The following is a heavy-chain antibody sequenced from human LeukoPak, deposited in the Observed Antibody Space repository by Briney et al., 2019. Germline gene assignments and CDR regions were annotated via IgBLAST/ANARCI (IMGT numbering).Heavy chain of an antibody. Sequence: SETLSLTWPVSGGSISSYCWSWVRQPPWKGLEGIGYIYYSGSTNYNPSLKSRVTISVDTSKNQFSLKLSSVTAADTAVYYCARDGDPVYYDILTGYYIGAFDIWGQGTMVTVSS. CDR1: GGSISSYC. CDR3: ARDGDPVYYDILTGYYIGAFDI. CDR2: IYYSGST. J-gene: IGHJ3*02. D-gene: IGHD3-9*01. V-gene: IGHV4-59*01.